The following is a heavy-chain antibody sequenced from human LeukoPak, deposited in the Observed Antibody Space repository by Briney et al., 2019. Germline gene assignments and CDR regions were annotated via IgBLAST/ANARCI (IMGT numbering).Heavy chain of an antibody. V-gene: IGHV3-23*01. CDR2: ISGSGGST. D-gene: IGHD3-9*01. CDR1: GITFTSST. Sequence: GGSLRLSCAVSGITFTSSTMNWVRQAPGKGLEWVSGISGSGGSTYYADAVKGRFTISRDNSNNTLYLQMNSLRAEDTAVYFCARDRHDILTGYSIAWGQGTLVTVST. CDR3: ARDRHDILTGYSIA. J-gene: IGHJ4*02.